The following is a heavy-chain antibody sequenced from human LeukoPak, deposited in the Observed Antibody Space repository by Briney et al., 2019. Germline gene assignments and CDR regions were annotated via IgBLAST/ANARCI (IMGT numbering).Heavy chain of an antibody. D-gene: IGHD2-2*01. CDR3: ARSFVGCSTSCLWYFDL. V-gene: IGHV1-8*01. CDR1: GYTFTSYD. CDR2: MNPNSGNT. J-gene: IGHJ2*01. Sequence: ASVKVSCKASGYTFTSYDINWVRQATGQGLEWMGWMNPNSGNTGYAQKFQGRVTMTRNTSISTAYMELSSLRPEDTAVYYCARSFVGCSTSCLWYFDLWGRGTLVTVSS.